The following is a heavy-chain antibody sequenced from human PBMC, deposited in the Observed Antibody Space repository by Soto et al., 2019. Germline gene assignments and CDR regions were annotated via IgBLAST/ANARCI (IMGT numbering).Heavy chain of an antibody. D-gene: IGHD5-12*01. CDR2: IIPIFGTA. CDR1: VYTFTSYA. CDR3: AREGVAPYYYYGMDV. Sequence: GASVKVSCKASVYTFTSYAMHWVRQAPGQGLEWMGGIIPIFGTANYAQNFQGRVTITADESTSTAYMEVRSLRSDDTAVYYCAREGVAPYYYYGMDVWGQGTPVTVSS. J-gene: IGHJ6*02. V-gene: IGHV1-69*13.